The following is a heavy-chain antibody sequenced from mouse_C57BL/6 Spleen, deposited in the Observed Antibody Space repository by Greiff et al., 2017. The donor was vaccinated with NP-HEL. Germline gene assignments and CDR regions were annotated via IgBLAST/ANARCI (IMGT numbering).Heavy chain of an antibody. J-gene: IGHJ3*01. CDR1: GFTFSSYT. CDR3: ARQDYDYDFWFAY. CDR2: ISGGGGNT. Sequence: EVKLEESGGGLVKPGGSLKLSCAASGFTFSSYTMSWVRQTPEKRLEWVATISGGGGNTYYPDSVKGRFPISRDNAKNTLYLQMSSLRSEDTAWYYCARQDYDYDFWFAYWGQGTLVTVSA. V-gene: IGHV5-9*01. D-gene: IGHD2-4*01.